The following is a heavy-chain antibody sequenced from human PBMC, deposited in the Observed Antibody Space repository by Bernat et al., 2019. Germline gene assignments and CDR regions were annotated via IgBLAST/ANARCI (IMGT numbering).Heavy chain of an antibody. CDR3: ERGRTVVTPAEYLQD. Sequence: QVQLVESGGGVVQPGRSLRLSCAASGFTFSSYAMHWVRQAPGKGLEWVAVISYDGSNKYYADSVKGRFTISRDNSKNTLYLQMNSLRAEDTAVYYCERGRTVVTPAEYLQDWGQGTLVTVSS. CDR2: ISYDGSNK. J-gene: IGHJ1*01. V-gene: IGHV3-30-3*01. D-gene: IGHD4-23*01. CDR1: GFTFSSYA.